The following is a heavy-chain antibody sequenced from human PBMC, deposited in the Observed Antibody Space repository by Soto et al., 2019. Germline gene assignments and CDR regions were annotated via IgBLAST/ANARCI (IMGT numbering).Heavy chain of an antibody. CDR2: IRSKTDGGAT. Sequence: EVQLVESGGGLVKPGGSLRLSCAASGFTFSNAWVSWVRQTPGKALEWVGRIRSKTDGGATDYAAPVKGRFTISRDDSKNTLYLQMNSLKTEDTAVYYCTAGYSSGWAGGDCWGQGTLVTVSS. D-gene: IGHD6-19*01. CDR3: TAGYSSGWAGGDC. J-gene: IGHJ4*02. CDR1: GFTFSNAW. V-gene: IGHV3-15*01.